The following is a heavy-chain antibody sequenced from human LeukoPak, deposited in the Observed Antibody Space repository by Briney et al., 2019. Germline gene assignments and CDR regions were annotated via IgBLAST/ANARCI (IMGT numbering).Heavy chain of an antibody. V-gene: IGHV3-7*01. CDR2: IKQDGSEK. CDR1: GFTFSSYW. Sequence: GGSLRLSCAASGFTFSSYWMSWVRQAPGKGLEWVANIKQDGSEKYYVDSVKGRFTISRDNAKNSLYLQMNSLRAEDTAVYYCATYEPGYCSGASCWGAFDIGGQGTMVTVSS. J-gene: IGHJ3*02. D-gene: IGHD2-15*01. CDR3: ATYEPGYCSGASCWGAFDI.